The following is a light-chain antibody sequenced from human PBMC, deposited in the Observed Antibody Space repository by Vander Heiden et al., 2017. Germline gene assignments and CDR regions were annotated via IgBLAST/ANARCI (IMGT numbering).Light chain of an antibody. CDR1: QSVSIN. CDR2: GAS. V-gene: IGKV3-15*01. Sequence: EIVMTQSPATLSVSPGERVPLSCRASQSVSINLAWYQQKPGQAPRLLIYGASTMATGIPARFSGSGSGTEVTLTISSLQSDDSAVYYCQQYNNWPRTFGHGTKVEIK. J-gene: IGKJ1*01. CDR3: QQYNNWPRT.